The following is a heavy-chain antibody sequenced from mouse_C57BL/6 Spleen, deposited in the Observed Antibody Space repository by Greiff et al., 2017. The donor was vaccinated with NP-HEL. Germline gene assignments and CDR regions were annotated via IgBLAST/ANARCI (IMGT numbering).Heavy chain of an antibody. Sequence: DVQLVESGPGLVKPSQSLSLTCSVTGYSITSGYYWNWIRQFPGNKLEWMGYISYDGSNNYNPSLKNRISITRDTSKNQFFLKLNSVTTEDTATYYCARGRIYYGYDGYYFDYWGQGTTLTVSS. CDR3: ARGRIYYGYDGYYFDY. CDR2: ISYDGSN. CDR1: GYSITSGYY. D-gene: IGHD2-2*01. J-gene: IGHJ2*01. V-gene: IGHV3-6*01.